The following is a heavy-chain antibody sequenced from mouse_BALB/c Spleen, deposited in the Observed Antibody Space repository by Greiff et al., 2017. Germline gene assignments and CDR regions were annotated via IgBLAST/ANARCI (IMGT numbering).Heavy chain of an antibody. CDR3: VTWDGYYYAMDY. CDR2: ISNGGGST. D-gene: IGHD4-1*01. Sequence: EVQVVESGGGLVQPGGSLKLSCAASGFTFSSYTMSWVRQTPEKRLEWVAYISNGGGSTYYPDTVKGRFTISRDNAKNTLYLQMSSLKSEDTAMYYCVTWDGYYYAMDYWGQGTSVTVSS. J-gene: IGHJ4*01. V-gene: IGHV5-12-2*01. CDR1: GFTFSSYT.